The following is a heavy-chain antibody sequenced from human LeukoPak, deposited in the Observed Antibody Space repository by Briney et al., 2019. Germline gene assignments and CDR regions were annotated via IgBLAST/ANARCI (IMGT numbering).Heavy chain of an antibody. J-gene: IGHJ6*03. CDR3: ARDSGSYYYMDV. Sequence: GGSLRLPCAASGFTFSSYAMHWVRQAPGKGLEWVVVISYDGSNKYYADSVKGRFTISRDNSKNTLYLQMNSLRAEDTAVYYWARDSGSYYYMDVWGKGTTVTVSS. CDR2: ISYDGSNK. CDR1: GFTFSSYA. V-gene: IGHV3-30*04. D-gene: IGHD5-12*01.